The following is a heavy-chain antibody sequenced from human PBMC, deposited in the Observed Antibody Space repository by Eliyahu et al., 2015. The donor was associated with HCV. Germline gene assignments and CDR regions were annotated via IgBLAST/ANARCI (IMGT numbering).Heavy chain of an antibody. CDR3: ARDLGDQHDY. CDR2: IWHDGSKK. V-gene: IGHV3-33*01. D-gene: IGHD3-16*01. J-gene: IGHJ4*02. Sequence: QVQLVESGGGVVQPGXSLXLSCVAXXLXFSIYGLHWVRQAPGKGLEWVGVIWHDGSKKYYGDSVKGRFTISRDNSKNTVYLQMNSLRGEDTAVYYCARDLGDQHDYWGQGTLVTVSS. CDR1: XLXFSIYG.